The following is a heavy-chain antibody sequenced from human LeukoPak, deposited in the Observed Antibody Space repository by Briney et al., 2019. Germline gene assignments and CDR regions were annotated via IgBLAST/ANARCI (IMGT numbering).Heavy chain of an antibody. CDR3: ARDSSGWYKGWYYYGMDV. CDR1: GFTFSSYE. J-gene: IGHJ6*02. V-gene: IGHV3-48*03. D-gene: IGHD6-19*01. CDR2: ISSSGSAI. Sequence: GGSLRLSCAASGFTFSSYEMNWVRQAPGKGLEWASYISSSGSAIYYADSVKGRFTISRDNAKNSLYLQMNSLRAEDTAVYYCARDSSGWYKGWYYYGMDVWGQGTTVTVSS.